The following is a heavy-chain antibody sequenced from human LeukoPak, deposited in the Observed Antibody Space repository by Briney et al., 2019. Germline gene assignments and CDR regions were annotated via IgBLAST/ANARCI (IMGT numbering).Heavy chain of an antibody. V-gene: IGHV4-30-2*01. CDR1: GGSISSGGYS. CDR2: IYHSGST. D-gene: IGHD4-17*01. CDR3: ARGRPLYGDYVDFDY. Sequence: SETLSLTCAVSGGSISSGGYSWSWIRQPPGKGLEWIGYIYHSGSTYYSPSLKSRVTISVDRPKNQFSLKLSSVTAADTVVYYCARGRPLYGDYVDFDYWGQGTLVTVSP. J-gene: IGHJ4*02.